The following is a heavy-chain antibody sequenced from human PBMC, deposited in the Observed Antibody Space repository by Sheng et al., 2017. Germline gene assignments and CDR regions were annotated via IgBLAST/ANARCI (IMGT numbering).Heavy chain of an antibody. CDR3: ARGSLLSGAYYMDV. J-gene: IGHJ6*03. V-gene: IGHV4-59*12. CDR1: GGSISSYY. Sequence: QVQLQESGPGLVKPSETLSLTCTVSGGSISSYYWSWIRQPPGKGLEWIGYIYYSGSTNYNPSLKSRVTISVDTSKNQFSLKLSSVTAADTAVYYCARGSLLSGAYYMDVWGQGTTVTVSS. CDR2: IYYSGST. D-gene: IGHD1-26*01.